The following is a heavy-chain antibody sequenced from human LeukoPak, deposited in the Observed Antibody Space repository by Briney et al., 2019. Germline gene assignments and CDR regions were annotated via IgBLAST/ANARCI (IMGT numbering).Heavy chain of an antibody. V-gene: IGHV7-4-1*02. D-gene: IGHD3-22*01. J-gene: IGHJ4*02. CDR1: GYTFTSYA. CDR3: TRATMIVVDPFNFDY. CDR2: INTNTGNP. Sequence: VASVTVSFKASGYTFTSYAMNWVRQAPGQGLEWMGWINTNTGNPTYAQGLTGRFVFSLDTSVSTAYLQISSLKAEDTAVYYCTRATMIVVDPFNFDYWGQGTLVTVSS.